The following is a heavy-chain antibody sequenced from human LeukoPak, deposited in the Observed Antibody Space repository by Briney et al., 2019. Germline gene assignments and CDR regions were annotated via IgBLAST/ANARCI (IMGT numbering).Heavy chain of an antibody. Sequence: SETLSLTCTVSGGSISSYYWSWIRQPPGKGLEWIGYIYYSGSTNYNPSLKSRVTISVDTSKNQFSLKLSSVTAADTAVYYCASGSGSSGVGRWGQGTLVTVSS. J-gene: IGHJ4*02. CDR1: GGSISSYY. CDR3: ASGSGSSGVGR. D-gene: IGHD1-26*01. CDR2: IYYSGST. V-gene: IGHV4-59*01.